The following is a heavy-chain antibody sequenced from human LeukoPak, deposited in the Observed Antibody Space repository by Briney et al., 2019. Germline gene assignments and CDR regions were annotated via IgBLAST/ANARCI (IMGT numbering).Heavy chain of an antibody. J-gene: IGHJ4*02. Sequence: SETLSLTCSVSGGSISSYYWSWIRQPPGKGLEWIGYIYYSGSTNYNPSLKSRVTISVDTSKNQFSLKLSSVTAADTAVYYCARGATYYYDSSGYLYFDYWGQGTLVTFFS. V-gene: IGHV4-59*01. CDR1: GGSISSYY. D-gene: IGHD3-22*01. CDR3: ARGATYYYDSSGYLYFDY. CDR2: IYYSGST.